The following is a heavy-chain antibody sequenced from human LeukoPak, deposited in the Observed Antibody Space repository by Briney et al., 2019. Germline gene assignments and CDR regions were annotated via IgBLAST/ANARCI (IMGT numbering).Heavy chain of an antibody. D-gene: IGHD2-2*01. CDR2: IWNSGNS. V-gene: IGHV4-31*03. Sequence: SKTLSLTCTVSAGSINSGGYFWTWVRQHPGEGLEWIGYIWNSGNSYYNPSLSSRVIISADSSKSTFSLKLSSVTAADTAVYYCARYHCGSTYCPGVDFYGQGTLVTVSS. CDR1: AGSINSGGYF. CDR3: ARYHCGSTYCPGVDF. J-gene: IGHJ4*02.